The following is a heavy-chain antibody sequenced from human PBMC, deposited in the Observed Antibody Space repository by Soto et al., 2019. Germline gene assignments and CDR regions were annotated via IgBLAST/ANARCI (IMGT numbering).Heavy chain of an antibody. V-gene: IGHV3-7*01. CDR3: ARDFYGGYTYGPGDY. J-gene: IGHJ4*02. Sequence: EVQLVESGGGLVQPGGSLRLSCAASGFMFSAYWMSWVRQAPGKWLEWVANIHGDGGKIYYVDSVKGRFTISRDNAKRSLDLQMNSLSAEDTAVYYCARDFYGGYTYGPGDYWGQGALVAVSS. D-gene: IGHD5-18*01. CDR2: IHGDGGKI. CDR1: GFMFSAYW.